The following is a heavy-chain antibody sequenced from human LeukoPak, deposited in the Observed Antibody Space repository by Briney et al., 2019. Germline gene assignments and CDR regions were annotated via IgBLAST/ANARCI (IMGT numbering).Heavy chain of an antibody. CDR1: GFTFSGYE. Sequence: GRSLRLSCAASGFTFSGYEMNWVRRAPGNGLQWLGYIRSSGSSTYYADSVQGRFTISRDNAKNSLYLRMNSLRVDDTAVYYCVGEMDSGWYPYWGPGTLVTVSS. CDR2: IRSSGSST. D-gene: IGHD6-19*01. V-gene: IGHV3-48*03. CDR3: VGEMDSGWYPY. J-gene: IGHJ4*02.